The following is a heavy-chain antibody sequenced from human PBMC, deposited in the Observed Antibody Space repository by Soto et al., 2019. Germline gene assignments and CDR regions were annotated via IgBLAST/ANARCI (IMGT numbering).Heavy chain of an antibody. D-gene: IGHD1-1*01. CDR2: LSGSADTT. V-gene: IGHV3-23*01. Sequence: PGGSLRLSCAASGFRFSDYAMSWVRQAPGKGLEWVSGLSGSADTTYYADSVKGRFTISRDNSKNTLYLQMNSLRADDTAVYYCAKGPLYTNWRGPYFGMDVWGQGTTVTVSS. CDR3: AKGPLYTNWRGPYFGMDV. CDR1: GFRFSDYA. J-gene: IGHJ6*02.